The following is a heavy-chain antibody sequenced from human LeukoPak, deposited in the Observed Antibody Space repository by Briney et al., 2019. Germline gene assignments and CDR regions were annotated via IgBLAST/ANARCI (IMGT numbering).Heavy chain of an antibody. CDR3: ARDTDEWYNSPGDY. J-gene: IGHJ4*02. CDR2: ISYDGSQK. V-gene: IGHV3-30*04. CDR1: GFTLNTYA. Sequence: GGSLRLSCAVSGFTLNTYAMHWVRQAPGKGLEWVAIISYDGSQKYYADSLRGRFTVSRDNSRNTLYLQMNSLRDDDTGMYYCARDTDEWYNSPGDYWGQGTLVTVSS. D-gene: IGHD1-1*01.